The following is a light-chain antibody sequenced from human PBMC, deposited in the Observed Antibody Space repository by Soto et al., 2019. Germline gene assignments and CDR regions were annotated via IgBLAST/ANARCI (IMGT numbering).Light chain of an antibody. CDR3: CSPVGGSSPQWV. J-gene: IGLJ3*02. Sequence: QSVLTQPASVSGSPGQSITISCTGTSNDVGGYNLVSWFQQHPGKAPKLMISEVNKRPSGVSNRFSGSKSANTASLTISGLQAEDAADYYCCSPVGGSSPQWVFGGGTKLTVL. CDR1: SNDVGGYNL. CDR2: EVN. V-gene: IGLV2-23*02.